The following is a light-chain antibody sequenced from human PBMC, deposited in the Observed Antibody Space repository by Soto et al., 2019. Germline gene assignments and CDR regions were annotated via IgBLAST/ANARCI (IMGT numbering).Light chain of an antibody. CDR1: SSNFGSNT. J-gene: IGLJ1*01. Sequence: QSVLTQPPSASGTPRQRVTISCSGSSSNFGSNTVNWYQQLPGTAPKLLIYSNNQRPSGVPDRFSGSKSGTSASLAISGLQSEDEADYYCAAWDDSLNGHYVFGTGTKVTVL. CDR3: AAWDDSLNGHYV. V-gene: IGLV1-44*01. CDR2: SNN.